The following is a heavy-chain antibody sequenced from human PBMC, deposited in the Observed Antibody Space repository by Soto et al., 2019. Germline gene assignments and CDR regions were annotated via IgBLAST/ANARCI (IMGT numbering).Heavy chain of an antibody. CDR3: ATFSGGQQWLVYGVYFQH. D-gene: IGHD6-19*01. CDR2: ISGSGGST. J-gene: IGHJ1*01. Sequence: EVQLLESGGGLVQPGGSLRLSCAASGFTFSSYAMSWVRQAPGKGLEWVSAISGSGGSTYYADSVKGRFTISRDNSKNTLYLQMNHLRGEDTAVYYCATFSGGQQWLVYGVYFQHWGQGNLVNVSS. CDR1: GFTFSSYA. V-gene: IGHV3-23*01.